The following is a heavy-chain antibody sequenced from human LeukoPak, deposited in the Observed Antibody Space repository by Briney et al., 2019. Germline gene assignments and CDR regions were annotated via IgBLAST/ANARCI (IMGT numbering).Heavy chain of an antibody. CDR2: IKQDGSEK. D-gene: IGHD6-13*01. Sequence: GRSLTLSCAPSAFTFSTYWMSWGRQPPGKGLEWVANIKQDGSEKYYVDSVKGRFTISRDNAKNSLYLQMNSLRAEDTAMYYCARDSAGNDYWGQGTLVTVSS. V-gene: IGHV3-7*01. CDR1: AFTFSTYW. CDR3: ARDSAGNDY. J-gene: IGHJ4*02.